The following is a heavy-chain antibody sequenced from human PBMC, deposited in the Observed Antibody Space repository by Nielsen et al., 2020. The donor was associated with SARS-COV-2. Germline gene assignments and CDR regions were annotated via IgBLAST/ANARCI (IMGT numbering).Heavy chain of an antibody. V-gene: IGHV4-39*07. CDR3: ARDSDIVLMVYVPAGLFDY. Sequence: WIRQPPGKGLEWIGSIYYSGSTYYNPSLKSRVTISVDTSKNQSSLKLSSVTAADTAVYYCARDSDIVLMVYVPAGLFDYWGQGTLVTVSS. D-gene: IGHD2-8*01. CDR2: IYYSGST. J-gene: IGHJ4*02.